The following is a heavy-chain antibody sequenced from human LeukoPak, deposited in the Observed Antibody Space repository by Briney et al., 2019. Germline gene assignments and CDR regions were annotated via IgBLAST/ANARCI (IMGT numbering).Heavy chain of an antibody. V-gene: IGHV4-34*01. CDR3: ARGVFVGDGYNLFYFDY. CDR1: GGPFSGCY. D-gene: IGHD5-24*01. Sequence: PSETLSLTCAVYGGPFSGCYWSWIRQPPGKGLEWIGEINHSGSTNYNPSLKSRVTISVDTSKNQFSLKLSSVTAADTAVYYCARGVFVGDGYNLFYFDYWGQGTLVTVSS. J-gene: IGHJ4*02. CDR2: INHSGST.